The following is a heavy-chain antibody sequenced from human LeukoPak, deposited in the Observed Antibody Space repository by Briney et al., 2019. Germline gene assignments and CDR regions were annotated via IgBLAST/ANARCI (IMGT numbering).Heavy chain of an antibody. D-gene: IGHD3-16*02. Sequence: GGSLRLSCAASGFTFDDYAMHWVRQAPGKDLEWVSLISGDGGSTYYADSVKGRFTISRDNSKNSLYLQMNSLRTEDTALYYCAKVAYYDYVWGSYRYYYYMDVWGKGTTVTVSS. CDR3: AKVAYYDYVWGSYRYYYYMDV. CDR1: GFTFDDYA. V-gene: IGHV3-43*02. CDR2: ISGDGGST. J-gene: IGHJ6*03.